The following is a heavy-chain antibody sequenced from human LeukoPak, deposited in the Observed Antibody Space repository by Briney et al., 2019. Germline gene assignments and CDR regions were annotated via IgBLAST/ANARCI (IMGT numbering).Heavy chain of an antibody. J-gene: IGHJ4*02. CDR1: GGSISSGGYY. CDR2: IYHSGST. CDR3: ARDDGLRYGVAY. D-gene: IGHD3-9*01. V-gene: IGHV4-30-2*01. Sequence: SETLSLTRTVSGGSISSGGYYWSWIRQPPGKGLEWIGYIYHSGSTYYNPSLKSRVTISVDRSKNQFSLKLSSVTAADTAVYYCARDDGLRYGVAYWGQGTLVTVSS.